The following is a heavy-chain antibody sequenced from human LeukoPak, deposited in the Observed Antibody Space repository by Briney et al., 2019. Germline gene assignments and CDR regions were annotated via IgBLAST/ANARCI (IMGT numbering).Heavy chain of an antibody. V-gene: IGHV3-53*01. CDR1: GFTVSSNY. J-gene: IGHJ4*02. Sequence: PGGSLRLSCAASGFTVSSNYMSWVRQAPGKGLEWVSVIYSGGSTYYADSVKGRFTISRDNSKNTLYLQMNSLRAEDTAVYYCARDRSDGGLPFDYWGQGTLVTVSS. CDR3: ARDRSDGGLPFDY. CDR2: IYSGGST. D-gene: IGHD5-18*01.